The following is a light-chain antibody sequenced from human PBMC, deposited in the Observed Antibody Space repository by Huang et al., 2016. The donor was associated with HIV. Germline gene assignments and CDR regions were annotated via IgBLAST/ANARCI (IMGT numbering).Light chain of an antibody. CDR1: QSISSY. CDR2: AAA. CDR3: QQSYSTPLT. Sequence: DIQMTQSPSSLSASVGDRVTITCRAIQSISSYLNWYQQKPGKAPKLLIYAAASLQSGVPSRFSGSGSGTDFTLTISSLQPEEFATYYCQQSYSTPLTFGGGTKVEIK. V-gene: IGKV1-39*01. J-gene: IGKJ4*01.